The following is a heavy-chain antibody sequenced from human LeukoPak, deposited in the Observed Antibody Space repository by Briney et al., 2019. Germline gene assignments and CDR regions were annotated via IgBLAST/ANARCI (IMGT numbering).Heavy chain of an antibody. CDR1: GFTFSSYG. V-gene: IGHV3-30*02. CDR2: IRYDGSNK. J-gene: IGHJ4*02. CDR3: AKADCSGGSCYSNDY. D-gene: IGHD2-15*01. Sequence: GGSLRLSCAASGFTFSSYGIHWVRQAPGKGLEWVAFIRYDGSNKYYADSVKGRFTISRDNAKNSLYLQMNSLRAEDTALYYCAKADCSGGSCYSNDYWGQGTLVTVSS.